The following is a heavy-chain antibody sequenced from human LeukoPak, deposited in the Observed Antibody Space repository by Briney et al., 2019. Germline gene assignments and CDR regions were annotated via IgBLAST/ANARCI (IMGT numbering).Heavy chain of an antibody. V-gene: IGHV1-46*01. CDR2: ISPSGGST. J-gene: IGHJ3*02. Sequence: EASVKVSYKASGYTFASNYMHWVRQAPGQGPEWMGVISPSGGSTTYAQKFQGRVTLTRDMSTSTAYMELSSLRSEDTAVYYCARGPADIVATIDILWGAFDIWGQGTMVTVSS. CDR1: GYTFASNY. D-gene: IGHD5-12*01. CDR3: ARGPADIVATIDILWGAFDI.